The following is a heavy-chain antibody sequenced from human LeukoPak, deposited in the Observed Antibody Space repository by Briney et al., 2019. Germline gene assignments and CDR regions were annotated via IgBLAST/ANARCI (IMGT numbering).Heavy chain of an antibody. Sequence: ASVKVSCKASGYTFTSYGISWVRQAPGQGLEWMGWISAYNGNTHYAQKLQGRVTMTTDTSTSTAYMELSSLRSEDTAVYYCASFSKAGGNYYDSSGYSYYFDYWGQGTLVTVSS. CDR1: GYTFTSYG. V-gene: IGHV1-18*01. D-gene: IGHD3-22*01. J-gene: IGHJ4*02. CDR2: ISAYNGNT. CDR3: ASFSKAGGNYYDSSGYSYYFDY.